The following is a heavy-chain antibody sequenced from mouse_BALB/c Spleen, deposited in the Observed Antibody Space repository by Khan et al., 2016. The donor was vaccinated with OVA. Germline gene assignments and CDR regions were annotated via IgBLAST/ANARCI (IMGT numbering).Heavy chain of an antibody. CDR1: GDSITSGF. Sequence: MQLEESGPSLVKPSQTLSLSCSVTGDSITSGFWNWIRKFPGNKFEYLGYITYSGNFYYNPSLKSRISITRDTSKSQYYLQLNSVTTEDTATYYCARSYGSWAMDYWGQGTSVTVSS. V-gene: IGHV3-8*02. J-gene: IGHJ4*01. CDR3: ARSYGSWAMDY. CDR2: ITYSGNF. D-gene: IGHD1-1*01.